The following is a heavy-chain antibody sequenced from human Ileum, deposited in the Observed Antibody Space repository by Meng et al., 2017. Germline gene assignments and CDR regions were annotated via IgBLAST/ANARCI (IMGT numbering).Heavy chain of an antibody. Sequence: SETLSLTCTVSGGSISRSDYCWGWVRQPPGRGMEYIGCIWYSGSTWYNPSLKGRVTISLDTSKSQFSVSLSSVTAADTALYYCARVAVGSPFDPWGQGTRVTCSS. D-gene: IGHD1-26*01. J-gene: IGHJ5*02. V-gene: IGHV4-39*07. CDR1: GGSISRSDYC. CDR3: ARVAVGSPFDP. CDR2: IWYSGST.